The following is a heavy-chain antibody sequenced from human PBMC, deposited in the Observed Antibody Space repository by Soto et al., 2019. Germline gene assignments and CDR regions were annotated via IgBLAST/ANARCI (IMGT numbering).Heavy chain of an antibody. V-gene: IGHV3-21*01. CDR3: ARDATGYSSSWYRDY. CDR2: ISSSSSYI. J-gene: IGHJ4*02. CDR1: GFTFSSYS. Sequence: LRLSCAASGFTFSSYSMNWVRQAPGKGLEWVSSISSSSSYIYYADSVKGRFTISRDNAKNSLYLQMNSLRAEDTAVYYCARDATGYSSSWYRDYWGQGTLVTVSS. D-gene: IGHD6-13*01.